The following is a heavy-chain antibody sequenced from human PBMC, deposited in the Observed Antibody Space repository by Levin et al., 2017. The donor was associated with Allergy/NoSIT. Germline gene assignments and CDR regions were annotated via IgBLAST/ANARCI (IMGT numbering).Heavy chain of an antibody. D-gene: IGHD2-2*01. Sequence: SETLSLTCAVSGDSLTSSHWWTWVRQSPGQGLEWIGAVSHSGTTNYNPSLKSRLTISMDKSKNQFSLKLSSVPAADPAVYYCARELEGCSNPLCYWGQGTLVTVSS. CDR3: ARELEGCSNPLCY. CDR1: GDSLTSSHW. V-gene: IGHV4-4*02. CDR2: VSHSGTT. J-gene: IGHJ4*02.